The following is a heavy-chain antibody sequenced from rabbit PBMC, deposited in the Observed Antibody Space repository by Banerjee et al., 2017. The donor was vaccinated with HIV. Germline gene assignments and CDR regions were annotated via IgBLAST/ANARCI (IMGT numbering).Heavy chain of an antibody. CDR2: IYTGDGNT. V-gene: IGHV1S40*01. J-gene: IGHJ6*01. CDR1: GFSFSSSYY. Sequence: QSLEESGGDLVKPGASLTLTCTASGFSFSSSYYMCWVRQAPGKGLEWIACIYTGDGNTYYASWAKGRFTISKTSSTTVTLQMTSLTAADTATYFCARSTMIMVMGLWGPGTLVTVS. CDR3: ARSTMIMVMGL. D-gene: IGHD2-1*01.